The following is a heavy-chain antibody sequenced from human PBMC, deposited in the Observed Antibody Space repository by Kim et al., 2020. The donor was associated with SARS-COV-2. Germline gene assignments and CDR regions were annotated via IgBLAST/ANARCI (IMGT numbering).Heavy chain of an antibody. CDR1: GGSISSYY. D-gene: IGHD6-13*01. CDR3: ARGRQLVLLQYPIGEPYYGMDV. CDR2: IYYSGST. Sequence: SETLSLTCTVSGGSISSYYWSWIRQPPGKGLEWIGYIYYSGSTNYNPSLKSRVTISVDTSKNQFSLKLSSVTAADTAVYYCARGRQLVLLQYPIGEPYYGMDVWGQGTTVTVSS. J-gene: IGHJ6*02. V-gene: IGHV4-59*01.